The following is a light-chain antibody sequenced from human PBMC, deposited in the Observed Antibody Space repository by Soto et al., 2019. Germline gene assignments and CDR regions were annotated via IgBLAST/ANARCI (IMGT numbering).Light chain of an antibody. CDR3: QQRSIWPLT. CDR2: DAS. J-gene: IGKJ4*01. CDR1: QSINTF. Sequence: EVLLTQSPATLSVSPGESVTLSCRASQSINTFLAWYQQKPGQAPRLLIYDASYRAAGIPARFSGRVSGTDFTLTINSLEPEDFAVYHCQQRSIWPLTFGGGTRVE. V-gene: IGKV3-11*01.